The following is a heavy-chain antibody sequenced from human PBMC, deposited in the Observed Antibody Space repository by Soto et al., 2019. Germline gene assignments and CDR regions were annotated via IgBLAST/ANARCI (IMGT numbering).Heavy chain of an antibody. CDR2: ISPMFGAA. D-gene: IGHD2-15*01. CDR3: ATEVQVHSGAFVY. CDR1: GGTFNTYA. J-gene: IGHJ4*02. Sequence: QVQLVQSGAEMKKPGSSVKVSCQSSGGTFNTYAMNWVRQAPGQGPEWMGDISPMFGAANYAPKFQGRVTSTADESTGTSYIHVSSVASEDTGLYFCATEVQVHSGAFVYGGEGTLVTVSS. V-gene: IGHV1-69*19.